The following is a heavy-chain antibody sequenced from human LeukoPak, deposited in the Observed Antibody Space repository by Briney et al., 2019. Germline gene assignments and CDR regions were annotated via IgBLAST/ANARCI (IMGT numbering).Heavy chain of an antibody. D-gene: IGHD3-22*01. CDR1: GFTFDDYG. CDR3: ARVGSSSGYYYFDY. Sequence: GGSLRLSCVASGFTFDDYGMSWVRQADWKGMEWVSGIHWNGCSTSYANSGKGRFTISRDNAKNSLYLQMNSLSAEDTALYYCARVGSSSGYYYFDYWGQGTLVTVSS. J-gene: IGHJ4*02. V-gene: IGHV3-20*04. CDR2: IHWNGCST.